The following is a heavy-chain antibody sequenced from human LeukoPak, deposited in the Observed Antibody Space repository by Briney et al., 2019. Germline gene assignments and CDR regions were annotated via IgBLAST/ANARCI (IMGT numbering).Heavy chain of an antibody. V-gene: IGHV1-8*01. J-gene: IGHJ5*02. D-gene: IGHD2-15*01. Sequence: ASVKVSCKASGYTFTSYDIKWVRQATGQGLEWMGRMNPNSGNTGYAQKFQGRVTMTRNTSISTAYMELSSLTSEDAAVYYCARMSGYCSGDSCYGNNWFDPWGQGTPVTVSS. CDR1: GYTFTSYD. CDR2: MNPNSGNT. CDR3: ARMSGYCSGDSCYGNNWFDP.